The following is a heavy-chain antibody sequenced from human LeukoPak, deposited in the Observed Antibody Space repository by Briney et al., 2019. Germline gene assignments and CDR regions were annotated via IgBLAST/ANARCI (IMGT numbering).Heavy chain of an antibody. CDR3: ARGATIWYGMDV. J-gene: IGHJ6*02. V-gene: IGHV3-7*02. CDR2: INEDGSEK. CDR1: GFTFRNYW. Sequence: GGSLRLSCAASGFTFRNYWMNWVRQAPGKGLEWVANINEDGSEKNYVDSVKGRFTTSRDNAKNSLSLQMNSLRSEDTAVYYCARGATIWYGMDVWGQGTTVTVSS. D-gene: IGHD5-24*01.